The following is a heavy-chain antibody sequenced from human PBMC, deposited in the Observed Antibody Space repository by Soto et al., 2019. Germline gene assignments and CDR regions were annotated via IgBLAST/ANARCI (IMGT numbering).Heavy chain of an antibody. CDR3: AREGITMVRGVIITDLLDP. Sequence: SETLSLTCTVSGGSISSGGYYWSWIRQHPGKGLEWIGYIYYSGSTYYNPSLKSRVTISVDTSKNQFSLKLSSVTAADTAVYYCAREGITMVRGVIITDLLDPWGQGTLVTGSS. CDR2: IYYSGST. V-gene: IGHV4-31*03. J-gene: IGHJ5*02. CDR1: GGSISSGGYY. D-gene: IGHD3-10*01.